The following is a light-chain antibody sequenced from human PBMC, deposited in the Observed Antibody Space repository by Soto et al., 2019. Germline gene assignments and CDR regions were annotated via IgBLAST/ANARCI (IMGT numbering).Light chain of an antibody. CDR2: DVR. CDR3: CSYAGSLV. J-gene: IGLJ2*01. CDR1: SSDVGGYNY. Sequence: QSALTQPRSVSGSPGQSVTISCTGTSSDVGGYNYVSWYQQHPGKAPKLMIYDVRKRPSGVPDRFSGSKSGNTASLTISGLQAEDEDDYYCCSYAGSLVFGGGTKVTVL. V-gene: IGLV2-11*01.